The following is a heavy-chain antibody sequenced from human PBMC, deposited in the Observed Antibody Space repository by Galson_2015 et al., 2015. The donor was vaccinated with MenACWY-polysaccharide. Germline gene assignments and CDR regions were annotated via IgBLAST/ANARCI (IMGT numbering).Heavy chain of an antibody. D-gene: IGHD6-13*01. CDR1: GFSFNDYY. CDR2: ISPSETTI. Sequence: SLRLSCAASGFSFNDYYMNWIRQAPGKGLEWVSCISPSETTIFYTDSVRGRFTISRDNAKSSLYLQINSLRVEDTAVYYCAREGLYSSTWQSYNWFGPWGQGTLVTVSS. V-gene: IGHV3-11*01. J-gene: IGHJ5*02. CDR3: AREGLYSSTWQSYNWFGP.